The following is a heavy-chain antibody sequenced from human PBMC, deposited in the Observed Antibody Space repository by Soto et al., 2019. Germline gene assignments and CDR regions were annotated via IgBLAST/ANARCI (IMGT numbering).Heavy chain of an antibody. V-gene: IGHV4-61*01. CDR1: GGSVSSGSYY. CDR2: IYYSGST. Sequence: QVQLQESGPGLVKPSETLSLTCTVSGGSVSSGSYYWSWIRQPPGKGLEWIGYIYYSGSTNYNPSLKSRVTISVDTSKNQFSLKLSSVTAADTAVYYCARGQVDNGSGSFDYWGQGTLVTVSS. CDR3: ARGQVDNGSGSFDY. J-gene: IGHJ4*02. D-gene: IGHD3-10*01.